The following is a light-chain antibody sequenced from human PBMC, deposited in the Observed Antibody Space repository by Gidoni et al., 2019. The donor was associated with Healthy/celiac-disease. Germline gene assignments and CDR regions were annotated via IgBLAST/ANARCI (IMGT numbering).Light chain of an antibody. CDR3: QQYGSSPLYT. CDR2: GAS. J-gene: IGKJ2*01. CDR1: QSVRSSY. V-gene: IGKV3-20*01. Sequence: EIVLTQSPGTLSLSPGERATLSCRASQSVRSSYLAWYQQKPGQAPRLLLYGASSRATGIPDRFRCSGSGTDFTLTISRLEPEDFAVYYCQQYGSSPLYTFGQGTKLEIK.